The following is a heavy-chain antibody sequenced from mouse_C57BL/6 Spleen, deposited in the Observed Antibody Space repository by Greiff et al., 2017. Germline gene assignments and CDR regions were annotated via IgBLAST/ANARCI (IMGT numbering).Heavy chain of an antibody. CDR2: ISYDGSN. D-gene: IGHD1-1*01. V-gene: IGHV3-6*01. CDR1: GYSITSGYY. J-gene: IGHJ2*01. CDR3: AREIGYGSSYEDYFDY. Sequence: EVQLKESGPGLVKPSQSLSLTCSVTGYSITSGYYWNWIRQFPGNKLEWMGYISYDGSNNYNPSLKNRISITRDTSKNQFFLKLNSVTTEDTATYYCAREIGYGSSYEDYFDYWGQGTTLTVSS.